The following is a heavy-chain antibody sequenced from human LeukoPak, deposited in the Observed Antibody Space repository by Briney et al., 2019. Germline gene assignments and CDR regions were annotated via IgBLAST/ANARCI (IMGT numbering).Heavy chain of an antibody. CDR2: INHSGST. Sequence: SETLSLTCAVYGGSFSGYYCSWIRQPPGKGLEWIGEINHSGSTNYNPSLKSRVTISVDTSKNQFSLKLSSVTAADTAVYYCERGKIVSSSWYDYWGQGTLVTVSS. CDR1: GGSFSGYY. V-gene: IGHV4-34*01. D-gene: IGHD6-13*01. CDR3: ERGKIVSSSWYDY. J-gene: IGHJ4*02.